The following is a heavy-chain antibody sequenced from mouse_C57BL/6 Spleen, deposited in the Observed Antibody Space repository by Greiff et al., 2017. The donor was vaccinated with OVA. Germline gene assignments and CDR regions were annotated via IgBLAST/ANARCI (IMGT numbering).Heavy chain of an antibody. Sequence: VQLQQSGAELVRPGTSVKVSCKASGYAFTNYLIEWVKQRPGQGLEWIGVINPGSGGTNYNEKFKGKATLTADNSSSPAYMQLSSLTSEDFAVYVCVRPFYYGSSWFGCWGRGTLVVVAA. D-gene: IGHD2-1*01. CDR3: VRPFYYGSSWFGC. CDR2: INPGSGGT. CDR1: GYAFTNYL. J-gene: IGHJ3*01. V-gene: IGHV1-54*01.